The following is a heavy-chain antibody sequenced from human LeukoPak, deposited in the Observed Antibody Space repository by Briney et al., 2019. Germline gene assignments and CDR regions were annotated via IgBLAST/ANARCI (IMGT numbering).Heavy chain of an antibody. D-gene: IGHD4-17*01. J-gene: IGHJ4*02. CDR1: GFTFSSYW. Sequence: GGSLRLSCAASGFTFSSYWMSWVRQAPGKGLEWVANIKQDGSEKYYVDSVKGRFTISRDNAKNSLYLQMNSLRAEDTAAYYCAREPYGDYFDYWGQGTLVTVSS. CDR3: AREPYGDYFDY. CDR2: IKQDGSEK. V-gene: IGHV3-7*03.